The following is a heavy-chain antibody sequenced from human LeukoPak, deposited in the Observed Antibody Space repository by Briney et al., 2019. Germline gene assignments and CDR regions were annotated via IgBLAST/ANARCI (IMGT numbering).Heavy chain of an antibody. CDR2: ISYSGNT. V-gene: IGHV4-59*08. J-gene: IGHJ3*02. CDR1: GGSISSYY. Sequence: PSETLSLTCTVSGGSISSYYWSWIRQPPGKGLEWIGYISYSGNTNYNPSLKSRVTISADTSKNQFSLKLSSVTAADTAVYYCASTAMVKVDTFDIWGQGTMVTVSS. CDR3: ASTAMVKVDTFDI. D-gene: IGHD5-18*01.